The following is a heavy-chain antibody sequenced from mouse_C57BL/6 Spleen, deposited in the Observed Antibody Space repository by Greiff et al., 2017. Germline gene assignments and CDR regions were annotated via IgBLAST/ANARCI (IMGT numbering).Heavy chain of an antibody. V-gene: IGHV1-4*01. D-gene: IGHD1-1*01. Sequence: VQLQESGAELARPGASVKMSCKASGYTFTSYTMHWVKQRPGQGLEWIGYINPSSGYTKYNQKFKGKATLTADKSSSTAYMQLSSLTSEDSAVYFCARSAVPDYYGSRYFDYWGQGTTLTVSS. CDR1: GYTFTSYT. J-gene: IGHJ2*01. CDR3: ARSAVPDYYGSRYFDY. CDR2: INPSSGYT.